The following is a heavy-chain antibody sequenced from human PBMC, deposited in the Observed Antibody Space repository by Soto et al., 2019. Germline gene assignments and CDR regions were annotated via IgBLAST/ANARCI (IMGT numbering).Heavy chain of an antibody. CDR2: IIPIFGTA. J-gene: IGHJ5*02. CDR1: GGTFSSYA. CDR3: ASLNEYSSSSENWFDP. V-gene: IGHV1-69*06. Sequence: QVQLVQSGAEVKKPGSSVKVSCKASGGTFSSYAISWVLQAPGQGLEWMGGIIPIFGTANYAQKFQGRVTITADKSTSTAYMELSSLRSEDTAVYYCASLNEYSSSSENWFDPWGQGTLVTVSS. D-gene: IGHD6-6*01.